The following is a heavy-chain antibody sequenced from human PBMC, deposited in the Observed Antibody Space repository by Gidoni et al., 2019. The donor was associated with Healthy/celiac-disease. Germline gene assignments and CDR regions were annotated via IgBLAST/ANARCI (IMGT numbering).Heavy chain of an antibody. CDR3: AKDLNPSYDSSGYYYGFDY. Sequence: EVQLLESGGGLVQPGGSLRLSCAASGFTFSSYAMSWVRQAPGKGLEWVSAISGSGGSTYYADSVKGRFTISRDNSKNTLYLQMNSLRAEDTAVYYCAKDLNPSYDSSGYYYGFDYWGQGTLVTVSS. J-gene: IGHJ4*02. CDR1: GFTFSSYA. CDR2: ISGSGGST. V-gene: IGHV3-23*01. D-gene: IGHD3-22*01.